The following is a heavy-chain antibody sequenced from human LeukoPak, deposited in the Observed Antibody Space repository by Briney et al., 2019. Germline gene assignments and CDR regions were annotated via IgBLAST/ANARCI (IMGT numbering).Heavy chain of an antibody. CDR1: AFTFSDYY. V-gene: IGHV3-11*03. Sequence: GGSLRLSCAASAFTFSDYYMSRIRQAPGKGLEWVSYISSSSRNTNYADSVKGRFTISRDNAKNSLYLHMNSLRAEDTAVYYCARRGSTYYYLDWGQGTLVPVSS. J-gene: IGHJ4*02. D-gene: IGHD3-10*01. CDR3: ARRGSTYYYLD. CDR2: ISSSSRNT.